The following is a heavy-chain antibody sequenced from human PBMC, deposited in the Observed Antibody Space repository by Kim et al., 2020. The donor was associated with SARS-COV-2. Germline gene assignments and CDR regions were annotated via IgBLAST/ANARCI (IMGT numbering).Heavy chain of an antibody. CDR1: AYSFTSYY. J-gene: IGHJ4*02. D-gene: IGHD5-12*01. CDR2: INPNSGGT. Sequence: ASVKVSCKAFAYSFTSYYIHWVRQAPGQGLEWMGRINPNSGGTDYAQKFQGRVTMTRDTSISTAYMELSRLGSDDAVVYYCARESRGIGYGGNLDYWGQG. CDR3: ARESRGIGYGGNLDY. V-gene: IGHV1-2*05.